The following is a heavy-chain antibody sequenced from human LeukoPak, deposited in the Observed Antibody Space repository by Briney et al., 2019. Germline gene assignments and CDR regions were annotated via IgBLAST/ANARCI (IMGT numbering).Heavy chain of an antibody. J-gene: IGHJ5*02. CDR2: IHSSGTT. CDR3: ARDYTGYNWFDP. D-gene: IGHD2-2*03. CDR1: GDYISGNY. Sequence: PSETLSLTCTVSGDYISGNYWNWIRQPAGKGQEWIGRIHSSGTTNYNPSLKSRTTMSIEKSQNQFSLKLSSVTAADTAVYHCARDYTGYNWFDPWGQGNLVTVSS. V-gene: IGHV4-4*07.